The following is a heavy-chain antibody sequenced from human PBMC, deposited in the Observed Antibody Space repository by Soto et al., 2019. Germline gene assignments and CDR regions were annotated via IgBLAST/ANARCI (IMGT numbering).Heavy chain of an antibody. CDR1: GFTFSSYA. D-gene: IGHD1-26*01. V-gene: IGHV3-30-3*01. CDR2: ISYDGSNK. CDR3: ARDRALPIGSCKGGQGRATGGMDV. J-gene: IGHJ6*02. Sequence: QVQLVESGGGVVQPGRSLRLSCAASGFTFSSYAMHWVRQAPGKGLEWVAVISYDGSNKYYADSVKGRFTISRDNSKNTLYLQMNSLRAEDTAVYYCARDRALPIGSCKGGQGRATGGMDVWGQGTTVTVSS.